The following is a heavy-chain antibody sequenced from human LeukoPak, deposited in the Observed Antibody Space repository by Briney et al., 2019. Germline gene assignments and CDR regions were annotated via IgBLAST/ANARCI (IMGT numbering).Heavy chain of an antibody. D-gene: IGHD3-10*01. CDR2: IYYSGTT. CDR1: GGSISSSSYY. CDR3: ASYMVRGPYHFDY. V-gene: IGHV4-39*01. J-gene: IGHJ4*02. Sequence: SETLSLTCTVSGGSISSSSYYWGWIRQPPGKGLEWLGSIYYSGTTYYKPSLKSRVTISVDTSKNQFSLKLSSVTAADTAVYYCASYMVRGPYHFDYWGQGTLVSVSS.